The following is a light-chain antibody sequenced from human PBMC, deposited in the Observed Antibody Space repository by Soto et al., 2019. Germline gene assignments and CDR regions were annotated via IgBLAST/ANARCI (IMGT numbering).Light chain of an antibody. V-gene: IGLV1-44*01. Sequence: QSVLTQTPSASGTPGQRVTISCSGSSSNIGSNTINWYQQLPGTAPRLLIYSNNQRPSGVPDRFSGSKSGTSASLAISGLQSEDAADYYCASWDNSLNGPVFGGGTQLTVL. CDR2: SNN. CDR1: SSNIGSNT. J-gene: IGLJ7*01. CDR3: ASWDNSLNGPV.